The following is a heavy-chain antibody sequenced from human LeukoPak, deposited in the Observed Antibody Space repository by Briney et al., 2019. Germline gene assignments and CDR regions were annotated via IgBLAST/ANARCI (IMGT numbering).Heavy chain of an antibody. CDR2: IRYDGSNK. CDR3: ARVDYDVSNGYDNYFEY. Sequence: LAGGSLRLSCAASGFTFSSYGMHWVRQAPGKGLEWVAFIRYDGSNKYYADSVKGRFTISRDNAKYSLYLQMNSLKAEDTAVYYCARVDYDVSNGYDNYFEYWGQGTLVTVSS. J-gene: IGHJ4*02. D-gene: IGHD3-3*01. CDR1: GFTFSSYG. V-gene: IGHV3-30*02.